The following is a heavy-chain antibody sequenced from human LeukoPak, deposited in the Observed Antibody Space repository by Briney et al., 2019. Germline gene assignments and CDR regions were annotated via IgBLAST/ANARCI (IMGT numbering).Heavy chain of an antibody. Sequence: SETLSLTCAVYGGSSSGYYWSWIRQPAGKGLEWIGRIYTSGSTNYNPSLKSRVTISVDTSKNQFSLKLSSVTAADTAVYYCARLLAVAAYFDYWGQGTLVTVSS. J-gene: IGHJ4*02. CDR1: GGSSSGYY. CDR3: ARLLAVAAYFDY. V-gene: IGHV4-59*10. CDR2: IYTSGST. D-gene: IGHD6-19*01.